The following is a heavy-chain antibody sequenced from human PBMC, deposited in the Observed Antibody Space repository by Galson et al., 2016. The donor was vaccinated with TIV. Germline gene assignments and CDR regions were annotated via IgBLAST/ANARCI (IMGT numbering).Heavy chain of an antibody. CDR1: GFTFSNYN. V-gene: IGHV3-21*01. Sequence: SLRLSCAASGFTFSNYNMNWVRQAPGKGLEWVSSIGSSSSFIYYADSVKGRFTISRDNAKNSLYLQMNSLRAEDTAVYYCARRPVVVVAATNGYYYYGMDVWGQGTTVTVSS. J-gene: IGHJ6*02. CDR2: IGSSSSFI. CDR3: ARRPVVVVAATNGYYYYGMDV. D-gene: IGHD2-15*01.